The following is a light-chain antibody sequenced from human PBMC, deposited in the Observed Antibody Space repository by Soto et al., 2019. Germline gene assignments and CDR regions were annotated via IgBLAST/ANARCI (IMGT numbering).Light chain of an antibody. CDR3: QQYHRFFS. CDR1: QSVSSSY. CDR2: GAS. V-gene: IGKV3-20*01. Sequence: EIVLTQSPGTLSLSPGERATLSCRASQSVSSSYLAWYQQKPGQAPRLLIYGASSRATGIPDRFSGSGSETEFTLTISSLQPDDFATYYCQQYHRFFSFGPGTKVDIK. J-gene: IGKJ3*01.